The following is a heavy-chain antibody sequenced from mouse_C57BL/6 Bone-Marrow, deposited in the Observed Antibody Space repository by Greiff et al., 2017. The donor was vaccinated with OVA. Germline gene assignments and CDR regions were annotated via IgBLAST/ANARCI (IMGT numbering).Heavy chain of an antibody. J-gene: IGHJ2*01. CDR3: ARSLLPPFDY. CDR2: INPSTGGT. CDR1: GYSSTGYY. V-gene: IGHV1-42*01. D-gene: IGHD1-2*01. Sequence: VQLQQSGPELVKPGASVKISCKASGYSSTGYYMNWVKQSPEKSLEWIGEINPSTGGTTYNQKFKAKATLTVDKSSSTAYMQLKSLTSEDSAVYYCARSLLPPFDYWGQGTTLTVSS.